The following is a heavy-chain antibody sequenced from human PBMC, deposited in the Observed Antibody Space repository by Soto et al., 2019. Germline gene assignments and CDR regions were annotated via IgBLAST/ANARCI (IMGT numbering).Heavy chain of an antibody. V-gene: IGHV5-51*01. Sequence: EESLKISCQGSGYIFASYWICCFLQMAVKDLEWMGIIYPGDSDTRYSPSFQGQVTISADKSLRTAYLQWTSLKASDTALYYCARTRSFTLGFYYDGMDVWGQGTTVTVSS. D-gene: IGHD6-6*01. CDR2: IYPGDSDT. J-gene: IGHJ6*02. CDR1: GYIFASYW. CDR3: ARTRSFTLGFYYDGMDV.